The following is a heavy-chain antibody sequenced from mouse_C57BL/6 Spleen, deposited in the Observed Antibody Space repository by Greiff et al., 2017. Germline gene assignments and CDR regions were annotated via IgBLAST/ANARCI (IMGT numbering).Heavy chain of an antibody. CDR2: IDPETGGT. V-gene: IGHV1-15*01. CDR1: GYTFTDYE. J-gene: IGHJ3*01. CDR3: TRSGGAY. D-gene: IGHD3-1*01. Sequence: VQLQQSGAELVRPGASVTLSCKASGYTFTDYEMHWVKQTPVHGLEWIGAIDPETGGTAYNQKFKGKAILTADKSSRTAYMELRSLTSEDSAVYYCTRSGGAYWGQGTLVTVSA.